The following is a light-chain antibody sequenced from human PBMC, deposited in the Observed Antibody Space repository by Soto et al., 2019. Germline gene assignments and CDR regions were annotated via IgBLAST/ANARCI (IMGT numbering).Light chain of an antibody. CDR3: QHYVTWPLT. CDR1: QGIGDT. V-gene: IGKV3-15*01. Sequence: PGERATLSCRASQGIGDTLAWYQQKPGQTPRLLIYDTSIRATGVPARFSGSRSGAEFTLTISSLQSEDFAVYYCQHYVTWPLTFGGGTKVDIK. J-gene: IGKJ4*01. CDR2: DTS.